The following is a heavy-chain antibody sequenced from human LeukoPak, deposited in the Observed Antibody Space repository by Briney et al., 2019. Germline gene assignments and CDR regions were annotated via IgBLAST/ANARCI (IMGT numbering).Heavy chain of an antibody. CDR1: GFTFTSYG. CDR3: ARDSSGSYGT. Sequence: ASVKVSCKASGFTFTSYGISWVRQAPGQGLERMGWISAYNDNTTYEQKVQGRVTMTTNTSTSTAYMELRSLRSDDTAVYYCARDSSGSYGTWGQGTLVTVSS. J-gene: IGHJ5*02. CDR2: ISAYNDNT. D-gene: IGHD1-26*01. V-gene: IGHV1-18*01.